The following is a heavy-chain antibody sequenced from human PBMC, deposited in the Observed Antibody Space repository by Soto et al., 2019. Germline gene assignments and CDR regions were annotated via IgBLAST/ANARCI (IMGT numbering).Heavy chain of an antibody. CDR2: INADGSAR. Sequence: GGSLRLSCAASGLTFSGFWMHWVRQGPGKGLEWVSRINADGSARSHAASVRGRFTISRDNAKNTLYLQMNSLRAEDTAVYYCARLSGPYENWGQGTLVTVSS. V-gene: IGHV3-74*01. D-gene: IGHD3-22*01. CDR1: GLTFSGFW. CDR3: ARLSGPYEN. J-gene: IGHJ4*02.